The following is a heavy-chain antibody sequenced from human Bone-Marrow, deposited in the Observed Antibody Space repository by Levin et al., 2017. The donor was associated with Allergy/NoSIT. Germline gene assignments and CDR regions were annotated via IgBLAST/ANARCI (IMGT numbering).Heavy chain of an antibody. Sequence: PGGSLRLSCAASGFTFRSFAMYWVRQAPGKGLDWVALISYDGSNEDYADSVKGRFTISRDNFKNTLYLQMQTLKPEDSGVYYCAKDPVRGSSSWYSLDPWGQGTLVTVS. J-gene: IGHJ5*02. V-gene: IGHV3-30*18. D-gene: IGHD6-13*01. CDR3: AKDPVRGSSSWYSLDP. CDR2: ISYDGSNE. CDR1: GFTFRSFA.